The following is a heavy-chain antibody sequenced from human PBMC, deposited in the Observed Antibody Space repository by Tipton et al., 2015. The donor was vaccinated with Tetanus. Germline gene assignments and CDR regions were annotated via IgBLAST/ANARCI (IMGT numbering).Heavy chain of an antibody. CDR2: IYYTDYT. CDR1: GASINAGGYL. J-gene: IGHJ4*02. CDR3: VRANYELPKKGPFDY. D-gene: IGHD3-3*01. V-gene: IGHV4-31*02. Sequence: LRLSCTVSGASINAGGYLWTWVRQHPGKGLEWIGHIYYTDYTSYAPSLDSRVRISVNTSTNFFSLRLTSVTAADTAVYYCVRANYELPKKGPFDYWGPGSLVIVSS.